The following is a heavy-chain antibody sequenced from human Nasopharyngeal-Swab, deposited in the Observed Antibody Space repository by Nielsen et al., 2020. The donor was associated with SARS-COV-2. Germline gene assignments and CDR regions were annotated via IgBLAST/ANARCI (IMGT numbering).Heavy chain of an antibody. CDR3: AKAQGIRYGLDV. CDR2: ISNDGSNK. V-gene: IGHV3-30*18. CDR1: GFTVSTYA. Sequence: GGSLRLSCAASGFTVSTYAMHWVRQAPGKGLEWVTLISNDGSNKYYGDSVKGRFTISRDNSRNTLFLQMNSLRPEDTAVYYCAKAQGIRYGLDVWGHGTTVTVSS. J-gene: IGHJ6*02.